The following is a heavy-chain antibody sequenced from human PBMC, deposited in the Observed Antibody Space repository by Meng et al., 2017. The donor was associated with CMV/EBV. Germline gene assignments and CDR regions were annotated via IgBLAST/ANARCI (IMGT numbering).Heavy chain of an antibody. CDR3: ARDRLPLYYYDSSGRNAFDI. V-gene: IGHV3-11*04. J-gene: IGHJ3*02. CDR2: ISSSGSTI. D-gene: IGHD3-22*01. Sequence: GESLKISCEASGFTFSDYYMSWIRQAPGKGLEWVSYISSSGSTIYYADSVKGRFTISRDNAKNSLYLQMNSLRAEDTAVYYCARDRLPLYYYDSSGRNAFDIWGQGTMVAVSS. CDR1: GFTFSDYY.